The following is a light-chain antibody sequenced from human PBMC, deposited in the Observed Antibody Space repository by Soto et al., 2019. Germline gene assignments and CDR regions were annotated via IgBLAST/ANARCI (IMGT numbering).Light chain of an antibody. Sequence: EIVLTQSPGTLSLSPGERATLPCRASQSVKSSYLAWYQHKPGQAPRLLIYGTSSRATGIPDRFSGSGSGTDFTLTISRLEPEDFAVYYCQQYGSSPALTFGGGTKVDIK. V-gene: IGKV3-20*01. CDR2: GTS. CDR3: QQYGSSPALT. J-gene: IGKJ4*01. CDR1: QSVKSSY.